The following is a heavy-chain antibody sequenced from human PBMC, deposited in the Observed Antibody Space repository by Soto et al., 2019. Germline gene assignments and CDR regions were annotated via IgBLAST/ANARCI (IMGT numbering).Heavy chain of an antibody. D-gene: IGHD4-17*01. Sequence: SETLSLTCAVSGGPITSGGYSWSWIRQPPGKGLEWIRYIYHSGGTYYNPSLKSRVTLSIDRTKKQFSLKLKSVTAADTAVYFCARTMTTSGWFDPWGQGTLVTVSS. CDR3: ARTMTTSGWFDP. V-gene: IGHV4-30-2*01. CDR1: GGPITSGGYS. J-gene: IGHJ5*02. CDR2: IYHSGGT.